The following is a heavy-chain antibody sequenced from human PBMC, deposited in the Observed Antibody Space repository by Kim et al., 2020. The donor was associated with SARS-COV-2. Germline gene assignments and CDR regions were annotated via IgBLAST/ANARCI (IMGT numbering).Heavy chain of an antibody. CDR3: ARGQYSSSWRNWFDP. V-gene: IGHV3-48*02. J-gene: IGHJ5*02. D-gene: IGHD6-13*01. CDR1: GFTFSSYS. Sequence: GGSLRLSCAASGFTFSSYSMNWVRQAPGKGLEWVSYISSSSSTIYYADSVKGRFTISRDNAKNSLYLQMNSLRDEDTAVYYCARGQYSSSWRNWFDPWGQGTLVTVSS. CDR2: ISSSSSTI.